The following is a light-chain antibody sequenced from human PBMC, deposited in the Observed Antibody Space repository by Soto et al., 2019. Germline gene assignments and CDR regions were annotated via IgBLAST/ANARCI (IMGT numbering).Light chain of an antibody. CDR3: QQDNSIPLT. J-gene: IGKJ1*01. CDR2: WAS. CDR1: QSVLYSSNNKNY. V-gene: IGKV4-1*01. Sequence: DIVMTQSPDSLAVSLGERATINCKSSQSVLYSSNNKNYSAWYQQKPGQPPKLRFYWASNRESGVPDRFSGRGAGKDFTPTICSLPAEHVAVYNCQQDNSIPLTFSQGTKVEIK.